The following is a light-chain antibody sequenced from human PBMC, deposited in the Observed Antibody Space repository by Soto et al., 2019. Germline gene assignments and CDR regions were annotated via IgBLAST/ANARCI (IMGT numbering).Light chain of an antibody. CDR3: GTWDNSLSRGV. J-gene: IGLJ1*01. V-gene: IGLV1-51*01. CDR1: SSNIGNNY. Sequence: QSVLTQPPSVSAAPGQKVTISCSGSSSNIGNNYVSWYQQLPGTAPKLLIYDNNKRPSGIPDRFSGSKSATSATLGITGLQTGDEADYYCGTWDNSLSRGVFGPGTKLPVL. CDR2: DNN.